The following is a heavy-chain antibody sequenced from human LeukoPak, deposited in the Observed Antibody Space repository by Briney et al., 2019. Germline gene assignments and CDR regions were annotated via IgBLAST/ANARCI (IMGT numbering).Heavy chain of an antibody. J-gene: IGHJ6*03. V-gene: IGHV4-59*01. D-gene: IGHD1-1*01. CDR1: DDSITMYY. CDR3: ARGRVSSSTWYSTYYYYFYMDV. Sequence: PSETLSLTCTVSDDSITMYYWTWIQQPPGKGLEWIGYVDHTGSTNFNPSLNGRVSISRDTSKNLFSLRLRSVTAADTAAYFCARGRVSSSTWYSTYYYYFYMDVWGEGTTVTVSS. CDR2: VDHTGST.